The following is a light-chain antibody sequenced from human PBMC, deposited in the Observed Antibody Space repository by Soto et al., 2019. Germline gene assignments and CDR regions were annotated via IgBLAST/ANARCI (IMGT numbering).Light chain of an antibody. V-gene: IGKV3-20*01. Sequence: ELVLTQSPVALSLSSGERATLSCRASQSVSSTLLTWYQRKPGQAPRLLMFGASRRATGIPDRFNGSGSGTDFILTISRLEPEDVAVYYCQQHGTSPYTFGQGTVLEIK. CDR3: QQHGTSPYT. CDR2: GAS. J-gene: IGKJ2*01. CDR1: QSVSSTL.